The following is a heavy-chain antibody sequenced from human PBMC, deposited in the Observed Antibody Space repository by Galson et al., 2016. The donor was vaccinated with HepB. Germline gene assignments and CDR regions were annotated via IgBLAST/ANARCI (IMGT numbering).Heavy chain of an antibody. D-gene: IGHD2-2*01. CDR3: AAGRAAIGWFDP. V-gene: IGHV3-64*01. Sequence: SLRLSCAASGFTFSNYATHWVRQAPGKGLEYVSAISSNGGSTYYANSVKGRFTISRDNSKNTLYLQMGSLRAEDMAVYYCAAGRAAIGWFDPWGQGALVTVSS. J-gene: IGHJ5*02. CDR1: GFTFSNYA. CDR2: ISSNGGST.